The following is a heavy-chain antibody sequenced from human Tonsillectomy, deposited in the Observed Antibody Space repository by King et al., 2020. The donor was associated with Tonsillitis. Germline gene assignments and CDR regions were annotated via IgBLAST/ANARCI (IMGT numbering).Heavy chain of an antibody. V-gene: IGHV3-30*18. CDR2: ISDDGRNN. J-gene: IGHJ3*02. CDR1: GLTFSKYG. Sequence: VQLVESGGGVVQPGRSLRLSCAASGLTFSKYGMFWVRQAPGKGLEWLAGISDDGRNNYYADSVKGRFTVSRDNSKNTLYLQMNSLGAEDTAVYYCAKDGLKTVAWLDAFDIWGLGTMVTVSS. D-gene: IGHD2-21*01. CDR3: AKDGLKTVAWLDAFDI.